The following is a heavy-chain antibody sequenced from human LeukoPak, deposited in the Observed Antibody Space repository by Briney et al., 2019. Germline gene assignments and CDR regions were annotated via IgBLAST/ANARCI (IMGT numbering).Heavy chain of an antibody. J-gene: IGHJ6*02. CDR1: GFTFSTYP. CDR3: ARYAALYYYYGMDV. CDR2: IKQDGSEK. V-gene: IGHV3-7*01. Sequence: GGSLRLSCAASGFTFSTYPMSWVRQAPGKGLEWVANIKQDGSEKYYVDSVKGRFTISRDNAKNSLYLQMNSLRAEDTAVYYCARYAALYYYYGMDVWGQGTTVTVSS.